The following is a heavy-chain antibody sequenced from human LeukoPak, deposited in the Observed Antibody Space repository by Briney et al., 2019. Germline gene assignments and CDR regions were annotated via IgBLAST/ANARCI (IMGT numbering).Heavy chain of an antibody. CDR1: GGSLSGYY. V-gene: IGHV4-34*01. CDR3: ATSFPRTYYFVY. J-gene: IGHJ4*02. D-gene: IGHD1-26*01. Sequence: SETLSLTRAVYGGSLSGYYWSWMREPPGKGVEWSGEINHSGSTNYNPSLKSRVTISVDTSKNQFSLKLSSVTAADTAVYYCATSFPRTYYFVYWGQGTLVTVSS. CDR2: INHSGST.